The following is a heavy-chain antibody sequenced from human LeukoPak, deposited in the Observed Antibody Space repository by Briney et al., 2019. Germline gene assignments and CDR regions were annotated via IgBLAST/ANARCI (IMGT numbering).Heavy chain of an antibody. D-gene: IGHD4/OR15-4a*01. Sequence: SETLSLTCTVSGGSISSSSYYWGWIRQPPGKGLEWIGSIYYSRSTYYNPSLKSRVTISVDTSKNQFSLKLSSLTAADTAVYYCARGGTQLTFPVWGQGTLVTVSS. CDR2: IYYSRST. J-gene: IGHJ4*02. CDR3: ARGGTQLTFPV. CDR1: GGSISSSSYY. V-gene: IGHV4-39*01.